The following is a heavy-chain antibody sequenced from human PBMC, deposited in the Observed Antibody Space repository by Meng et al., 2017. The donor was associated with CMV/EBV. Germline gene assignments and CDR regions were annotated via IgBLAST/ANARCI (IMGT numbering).Heavy chain of an antibody. CDR3: ARGRDTAFGVVITGYYFDY. CDR1: FDGYY. V-gene: IGHV4-34*01. D-gene: IGHD3-3*01. J-gene: IGHJ4*02. CDR2: INYRVST. Sequence: FDGYYRTWIRQVPGKGLEWIGVINYRVSTDYNPSLKSRVSISIDTSKNQFSLRLSSATAADTAVYYCARGRDTAFGVVITGYYFDYWGQGTLVTVSS.